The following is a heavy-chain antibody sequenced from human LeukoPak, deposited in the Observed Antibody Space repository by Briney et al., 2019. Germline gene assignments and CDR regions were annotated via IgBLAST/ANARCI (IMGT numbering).Heavy chain of an antibody. CDR1: GFTFSSYA. CDR3: AKGYTGYYDYVWGADY. CDR2: ISGSGGST. Sequence: GGSLRLSCATSGFTFSSYAMSWVRKAPWKGLEWVSAISGSGGSTYYADSVEGRFTISRDNSKNTLYLQMNSLRAEDTAVYYCAKGYTGYYDYVWGADYWGQGTLVTVSS. J-gene: IGHJ4*02. V-gene: IGHV3-23*01. D-gene: IGHD3-16*01.